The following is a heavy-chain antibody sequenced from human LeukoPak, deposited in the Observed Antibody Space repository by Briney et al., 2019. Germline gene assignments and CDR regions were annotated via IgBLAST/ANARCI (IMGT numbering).Heavy chain of an antibody. Sequence: GGSLRLSCAASGFTFSNYGMHWVRQAPGKGMEWVANIKTDGSEKYYVDSVKGRFTISRDNAKNSLYLQMNSLRAEDTAVYYCATYSSLNRREFQYWGQGTLLTVSS. CDR1: GFTFSNYG. CDR2: IKTDGSEK. V-gene: IGHV3-7*01. D-gene: IGHD3-22*01. CDR3: ATYSSLNRREFQY. J-gene: IGHJ1*01.